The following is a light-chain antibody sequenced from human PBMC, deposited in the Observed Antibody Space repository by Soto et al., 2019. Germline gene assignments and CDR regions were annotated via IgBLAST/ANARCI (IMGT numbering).Light chain of an antibody. CDR1: QSVSSN. Sequence: EIVMTQSPAVLSVSPGEGATLSCRASQSVSSNLAWYQQKPGQAPRLLIYGASTRATGIPARFSGSGSGTEFTLTISSLQSEDFAVYYCQQYNNWPPWTFGQGTKVEIK. CDR3: QQYNNWPPWT. V-gene: IGKV3-15*01. J-gene: IGKJ1*01. CDR2: GAS.